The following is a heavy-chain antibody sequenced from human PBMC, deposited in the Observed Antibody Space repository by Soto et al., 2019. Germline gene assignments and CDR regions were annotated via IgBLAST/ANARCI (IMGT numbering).Heavy chain of an antibody. CDR2: IIPLFGTA. Sequence: QVYLVQSGAEVKKPGSSVKISCKASGGIFSSNTINWVRQAAGQGLEWMGGIIPLFGTANYAEKFQGRVTITADKTTKTEYMELTNLRSEDTTVYYCASKAASGGDCYAFDSWGQGTLVTVSS. D-gene: IGHD2-21*02. J-gene: IGHJ4*02. CDR3: ASKAASGGDCYAFDS. V-gene: IGHV1-69*06. CDR1: GGIFSSNT.